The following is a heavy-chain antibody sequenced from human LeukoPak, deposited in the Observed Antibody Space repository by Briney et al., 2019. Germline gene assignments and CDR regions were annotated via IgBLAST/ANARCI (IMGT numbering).Heavy chain of an antibody. CDR1: GGSISSYC. CDR2: IYTSGST. D-gene: IGHD2-2*01. J-gene: IGHJ6*03. V-gene: IGHV4-4*07. CDR3: AREVVPAALYYYYMDV. Sequence: SETLSLTCTVSGGSISSYCWSWIRQPAGKGLEWIGRIYTSGSTNYNPSLKSRVTMSVDTSKNQFSLKLSSVTAADTAVYYCAREVVPAALYYYYMDVWGKGTTVTVSS.